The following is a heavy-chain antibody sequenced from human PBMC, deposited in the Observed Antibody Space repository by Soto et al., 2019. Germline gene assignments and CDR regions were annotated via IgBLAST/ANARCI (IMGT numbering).Heavy chain of an antibody. CDR3: LTLKGIGCLDF. Sequence: PSETLSLTCAVSGGSIGSGGYSWSWIRQPPGKGLEWIGYIYHSGSTYYNPSLKSRITINPDTSKNQFSLHLNSVTPEDTAVYYCLTLKGIGCLDFWGQGTRVTVSS. J-gene: IGHJ4*02. CDR2: IYHSGST. CDR1: GGSIGSGGYS. V-gene: IGHV4-30-2*05. D-gene: IGHD2-8*01.